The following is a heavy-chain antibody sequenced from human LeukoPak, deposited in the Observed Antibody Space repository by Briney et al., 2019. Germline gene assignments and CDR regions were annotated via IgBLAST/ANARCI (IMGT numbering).Heavy chain of an antibody. CDR1: GGSFSGYY. D-gene: IGHD6-13*01. Sequence: SETLSLTCAVYGGSFSGYYWSWIRQPPGKGLEWIGEINHSGSTNYNPSLKSRVTVSVDTSKNQFSLKLSSVTAADTAVYYCAREVPSGIAAAGLDYWGQGTLVTVSS. CDR3: AREVPSGIAAAGLDY. J-gene: IGHJ4*02. V-gene: IGHV4-34*01. CDR2: INHSGST.